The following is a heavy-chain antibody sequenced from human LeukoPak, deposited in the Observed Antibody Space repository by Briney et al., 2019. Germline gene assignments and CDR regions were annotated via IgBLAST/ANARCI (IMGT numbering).Heavy chain of an antibody. Sequence: GRSLRLSCAASGFTFSSYAMHWVRQAPGKGLEWVAVISYDGSNKYYADSVKGRFTISRDNSKNTLYLQMNSLRAEDTAVYYCARDTSLYGGGSYYGMDVWGQGTTVTVSS. CDR2: ISYDGSNK. D-gene: IGHD3-16*01. V-gene: IGHV3-30*04. CDR1: GFTFSSYA. J-gene: IGHJ6*02. CDR3: ARDTSLYGGGSYYGMDV.